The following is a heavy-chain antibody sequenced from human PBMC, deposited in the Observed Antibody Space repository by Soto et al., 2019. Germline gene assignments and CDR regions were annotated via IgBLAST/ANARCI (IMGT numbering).Heavy chain of an antibody. V-gene: IGHV1-8*01. D-gene: IGHD3-3*01. CDR1: GYTFTSYD. CDR2: MNPNSGNT. Sequence: QVPLVQSGAEVKKPGASVKVSCKASGYTFTSYDINWVRQATGQGLEWMGWMNPNSGNTGYAQKFQGRVTMTRNTSISTAYMELSSLRSEDTAVYYCARGGGKVGRITILPTYYYYMDVWGKGTTVTVSS. CDR3: ARGGGKVGRITILPTYYYYMDV. J-gene: IGHJ6*03.